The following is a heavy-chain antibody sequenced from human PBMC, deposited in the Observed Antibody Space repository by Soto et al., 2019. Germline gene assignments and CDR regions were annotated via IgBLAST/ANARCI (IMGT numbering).Heavy chain of an antibody. V-gene: IGHV3-48*01. J-gene: IGHJ6*02. D-gene: IGHD3-10*01. CDR3: ATYYGSGSYFPDHYYYGMDV. CDR2: ISSTSSTI. CDR1: GFTFSNYA. Sequence: GGSLRLSCAASGFTFSNYAMNWVRQAPGKGLEWISYISSTSSTIYYADSVKGRFTISRDNAKNSLYLQMNSLRAEDTAVYYCATYYGSGSYFPDHYYYGMDVWGQGTTVTVSS.